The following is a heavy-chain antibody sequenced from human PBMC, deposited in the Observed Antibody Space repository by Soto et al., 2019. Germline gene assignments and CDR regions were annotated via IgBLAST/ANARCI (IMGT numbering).Heavy chain of an antibody. Sequence: PEGSLRLSCAASGFTVSSNYMSWVRQAPGKGLEWVSVIYSGGSTYYADSVKGRFTISRDNSKNTLYLQMNSLRAEDTAVYYCARSGYYTAWGYGMDVWGQGTTVTVSS. CDR2: IYSGGST. V-gene: IGHV3-53*01. D-gene: IGHD3-3*01. CDR3: ARSGYYTAWGYGMDV. CDR1: GFTVSSNY. J-gene: IGHJ6*02.